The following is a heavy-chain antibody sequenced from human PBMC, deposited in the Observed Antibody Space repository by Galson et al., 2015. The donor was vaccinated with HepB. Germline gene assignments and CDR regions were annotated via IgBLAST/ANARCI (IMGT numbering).Heavy chain of an antibody. D-gene: IGHD6-6*01. Sequence: SETLSLTCTVSGGSISSSSYYWGWIRQPPGKGLEWIGSIYYSGSTYYNPSLKSRVTISVDTSKNQFSLKLSSVTAADTAVYYCARDHLDHPYSSSTPFDYWGQGTLVTVSS. CDR3: ARDHLDHPYSSSTPFDY. V-gene: IGHV4-39*07. CDR2: IYYSGST. J-gene: IGHJ4*02. CDR1: GGSISSSSYY.